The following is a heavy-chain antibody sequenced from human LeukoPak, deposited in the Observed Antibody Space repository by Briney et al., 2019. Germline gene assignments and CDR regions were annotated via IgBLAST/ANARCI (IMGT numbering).Heavy chain of an antibody. V-gene: IGHV3-7*01. CDR1: GFTVSSNW. CDR3: EGERRDAFDV. Sequence: GGSLRLSCAASGFTVSSNWMNWVRQAPGQGREWVANIKHDASEIYYVDSVKGRFTISRDNAKNSLYLQMKNLRAEDTAVYYCEGERRDAFDVWGQGTMVTVSS. J-gene: IGHJ3*01. CDR2: IKHDASEI.